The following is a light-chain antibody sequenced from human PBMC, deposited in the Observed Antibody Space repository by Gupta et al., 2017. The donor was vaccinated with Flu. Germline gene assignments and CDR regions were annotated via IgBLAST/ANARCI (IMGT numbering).Light chain of an antibody. J-gene: IGLJ1*01. CDR2: GNN. CDR1: SSNIGSNA. Sequence: SSNIGSNAVNWYQQVPGTAPKLLMYGNNQRPSGVPDRFSGSKSGTSASLAISGLQSDDDADYYCAAWDDSLNGHYVFGTGTKVTVL. V-gene: IGLV1-44*01. CDR3: AAWDDSLNGHYV.